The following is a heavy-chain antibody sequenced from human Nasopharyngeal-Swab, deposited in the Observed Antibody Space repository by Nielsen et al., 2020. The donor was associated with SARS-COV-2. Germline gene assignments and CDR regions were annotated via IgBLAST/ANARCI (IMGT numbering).Heavy chain of an antibody. V-gene: IGHV3-30-3*01. CDR2: ISYDGSNK. D-gene: IGHD2-2*02. J-gene: IGHJ4*02. Sequence: WILQPPGKGLEWVAVISYDGSNKYYADSVKGRFTISRDNSKNTLYLQMNSLRAEDTAVYYCARVRKDCSSTSCYTSDYWGQGTLVTVSS. CDR3: ARVRKDCSSTSCYTSDY.